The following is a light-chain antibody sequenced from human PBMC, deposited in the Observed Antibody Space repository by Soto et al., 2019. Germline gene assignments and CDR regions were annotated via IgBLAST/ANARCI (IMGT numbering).Light chain of an antibody. J-gene: IGKJ1*01. CDR3: QQLNMWPPET. CDR2: DAS. Sequence: EIVLTQSPGTLSLSPGERATLSCRASQSVSSSYLAWYQQKPGQAPRLLIYDASNRATGIPARFSGSGSGTDFTLTISSLEPEDFAVYYCQQLNMWPPETFGQGTKVDI. CDR1: QSVSSSY. V-gene: IGKV3D-20*02.